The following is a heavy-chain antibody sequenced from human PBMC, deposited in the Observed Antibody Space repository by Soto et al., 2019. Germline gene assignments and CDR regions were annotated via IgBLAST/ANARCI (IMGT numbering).Heavy chain of an antibody. V-gene: IGHV3-9*01. D-gene: IGHD7-27*01. J-gene: IGHJ6*02. CDR1: GFTFDDYA. CDR3: AKDVGKYYYYGMDV. Sequence: EVQLVESGGGLVQPGRSLRLSCAASGFTFDDYAMHWVRQAPGKGLEWVSGISWNSGSIGYADSVKGRFTISRDNAKNSLYLQMNSLRAEDTALYYCAKDVGKYYYYGMDVWGQGTTVTVSS. CDR2: ISWNSGSI.